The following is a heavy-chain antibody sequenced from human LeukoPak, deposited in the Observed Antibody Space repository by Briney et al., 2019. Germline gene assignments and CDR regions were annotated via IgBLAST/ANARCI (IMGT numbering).Heavy chain of an antibody. V-gene: IGHV1-18*01. D-gene: IGHD3-16*01. CDR3: VRDGGSESPTRDY. Sequence: ASVKVSCKASGYAFVIYGISWVRQAPGQGLEWMAWISPYNGYTNYAQNLQARVTLTTDTSTSTAYMEMFSLRSDDTAVYYCVRDGGSESPTRDYWGQGTLVTVSS. CDR2: ISPYNGYT. CDR1: GYAFVIYG. J-gene: IGHJ4*02.